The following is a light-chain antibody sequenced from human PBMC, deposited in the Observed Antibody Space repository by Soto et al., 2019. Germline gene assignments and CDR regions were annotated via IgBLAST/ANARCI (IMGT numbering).Light chain of an antibody. CDR3: QQYNSYST. Sequence: DIQMTHSPSTLSASFGDRVTITCRASQNVSPWLAWYQQKPGKAPNLLIYDASTLESGVPSRFSGSGSGTEFTLTISSLQRDDFATYYCQQYNSYSTFGQGTKVDIK. J-gene: IGKJ1*01. V-gene: IGKV1-5*01. CDR1: QNVSPW. CDR2: DAS.